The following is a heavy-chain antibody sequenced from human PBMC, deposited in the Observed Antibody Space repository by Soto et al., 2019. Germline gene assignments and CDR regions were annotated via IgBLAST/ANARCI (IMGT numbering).Heavy chain of an antibody. CDR2: ISGDGVYT. J-gene: IGHJ4*02. CDR3: NRWTDGSSYSYC. V-gene: IGHV3-23*01. Sequence: PGGSLRLSCAASGFTFSSYGMHWVRQAPGKGLEWVAAISGDGVYTYYGDSVKGRFTTSRDNSRTTLYLQMNSLAEEDTAVYYCNRWTDGSSYSYCWGQGTLVTVSS. CDR1: GFTFSSYG. D-gene: IGHD3-22*01.